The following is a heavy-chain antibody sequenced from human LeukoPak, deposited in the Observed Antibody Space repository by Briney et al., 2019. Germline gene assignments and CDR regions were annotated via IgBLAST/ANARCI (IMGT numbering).Heavy chain of an antibody. V-gene: IGHV3-23*01. Sequence: GGSLRLSCAASGFTFSSYAMRWVRQAPGKGLEWVSSITGSGDDTFYADSVKGRFTISRDNSKNTLYLQMNSLRAEDTAVYYCAKRESQPKYYFDYWGQGTLVTVSS. CDR3: AKRESQPKYYFDY. CDR1: GFTFSSYA. D-gene: IGHD2-2*01. J-gene: IGHJ4*02. CDR2: ITGSGDDT.